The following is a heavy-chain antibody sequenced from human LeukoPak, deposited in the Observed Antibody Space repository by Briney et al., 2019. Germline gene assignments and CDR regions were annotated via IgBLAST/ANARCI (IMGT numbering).Heavy chain of an antibody. CDR3: SRDSAYCGGDCYSDY. Sequence: PGGSLRLSCAASGFTFSSFTMKWVRQAPGEGLEWVSSISSGSTTFIYYADAVKGRFTISRDNAKNLLYLQMNSLRAEDTAIYYCSRDSAYCGGDCYSDYWGKGTLVTVSS. CDR1: GFTFSSFT. J-gene: IGHJ4*02. D-gene: IGHD2-21*02. CDR2: ISSGSTTFI. V-gene: IGHV3-21*06.